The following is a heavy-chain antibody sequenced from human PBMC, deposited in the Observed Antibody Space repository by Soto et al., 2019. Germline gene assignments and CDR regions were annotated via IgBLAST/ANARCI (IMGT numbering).Heavy chain of an antibody. CDR1: GFTFTSYA. J-gene: IGHJ4*02. CDR2: ISYAGTEK. CDR3: ARTHTLGRAWYDLDY. V-gene: IGHV3-30-3*01. Sequence: PGGSLRLSCAASGFTFTSYAMHWVLQAPCKGLEWVAVISYAGTEKYYADSVKGRFTISRDNSQNTLYLQMSSLTPDDTAVYFCARTHTLGRAWYDLDYSSQGALVTVSS. D-gene: IGHD6-19*01.